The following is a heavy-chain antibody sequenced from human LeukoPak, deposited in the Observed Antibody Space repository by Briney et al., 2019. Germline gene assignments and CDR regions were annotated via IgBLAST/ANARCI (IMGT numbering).Heavy chain of an antibody. Sequence: ASVKVSCKASGYTFTSYDINWVRQATGQGLEWMGWMNPNSGNTGYAQKFQGRVTMTRNTSISTAYMELSSLRSEDTAVYYCQFSKGRITVFGVLTSDAFDIWGQGTMLTVSS. CDR3: QFSKGRITVFGVLTSDAFDI. CDR2: MNPNSGNT. CDR1: GYTFTSYD. D-gene: IGHD3-3*01. V-gene: IGHV1-8*01. J-gene: IGHJ3*02.